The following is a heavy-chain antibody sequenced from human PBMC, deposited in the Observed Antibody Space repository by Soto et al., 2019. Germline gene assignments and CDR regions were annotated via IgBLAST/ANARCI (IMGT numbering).Heavy chain of an antibody. V-gene: IGHV1-18*01. J-gene: IGHJ4*02. D-gene: IGHD4-17*01. CDR3: ARSDYYEDHGTFEI. CDR1: GYKFSDVG. Sequence: GASVKVSCKAAGYKFSDVGITWVRQAPGQGLEWMGCISGKNGNTNYAQKVQGRVTLTADTSTGTAYMEMRALTSDDTGIYYCARSDYYEDHGTFEIWGQGTPVTVSS. CDR2: ISGKNGNT.